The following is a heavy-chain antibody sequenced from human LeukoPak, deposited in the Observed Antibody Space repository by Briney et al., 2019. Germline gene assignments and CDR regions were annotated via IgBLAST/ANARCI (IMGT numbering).Heavy chain of an antibody. D-gene: IGHD2-2*01. CDR2: ISAYNGNT. V-gene: IGHV1-18*04. CDR3: ARRGVPAATNYFDY. Sequence: GASVKVSCKASGYTFTSYGISWVRQAPGQGLEWMGWISAYNGNTNYAQRLQGRVTMTTDTSTSTTYMKLRSLRSDDTAVYYCARRGVPAATNYFDYWGQGTLVTVSS. CDR1: GYTFTSYG. J-gene: IGHJ4*02.